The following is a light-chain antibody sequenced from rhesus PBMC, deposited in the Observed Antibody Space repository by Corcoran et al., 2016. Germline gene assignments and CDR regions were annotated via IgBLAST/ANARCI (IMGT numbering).Light chain of an antibody. V-gene: IGLV1-60*01. CDR3: AVWDDFLNGYI. Sequence: QSVLTQPPSASEAAGKTVTISCSGTRSNIGTNSVSWYHLLPGTAPKLLLFYTDRRPSGVSDRFSGSKSGTSASLAISALQTEDEALYYCAVWDDFLNGYIFGPGTRLTVL. CDR2: YTD. CDR1: RSNIGTNS. J-gene: IGLJ1*01.